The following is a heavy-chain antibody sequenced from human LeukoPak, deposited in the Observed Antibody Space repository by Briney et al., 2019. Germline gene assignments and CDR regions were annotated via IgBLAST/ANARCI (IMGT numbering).Heavy chain of an antibody. CDR1: GGSISSGGYS. CDR3: ARDSGRGEGYYFDY. Sequence: SETLSLTCAVSGGSISSGGYSWSWIRQPPGKGLEWIGYIYHSGSTCYSPSLKSRVTISVDRSKNQFSLKLSSVTAADTAVYYRARDSGRGEGYYFDYWGQGTLVTVSS. D-gene: IGHD1-26*01. CDR2: IYHSGST. J-gene: IGHJ4*02. V-gene: IGHV4-30-2*01.